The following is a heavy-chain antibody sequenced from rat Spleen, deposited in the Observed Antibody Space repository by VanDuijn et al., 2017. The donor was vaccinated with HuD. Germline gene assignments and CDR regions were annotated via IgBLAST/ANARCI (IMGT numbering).Heavy chain of an antibody. CDR3: AVSGYGY. D-gene: IGHD4-3*01. CDR2: INFEGSST. V-gene: IGHV5-22*01. J-gene: IGHJ2*01. CDR1: GFILSDYY. Sequence: EVQLEESRGGLVQPGRSLKLSCVASGFILSDYYMAWVRQAPKKGLEWVAYINFEGSSTYYGDSVKGRFAISRDNAENSVYLQMNSLRSEDTATYYCAVSGYGYWGQGVMVTVSS.